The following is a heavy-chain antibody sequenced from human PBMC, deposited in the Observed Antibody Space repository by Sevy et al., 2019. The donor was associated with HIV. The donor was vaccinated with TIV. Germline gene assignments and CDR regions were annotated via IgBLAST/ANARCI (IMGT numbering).Heavy chain of an antibody. CDR3: ARKSTSYSHFDY. CDR1: GFTFSFYD. CDR2: SGIAGDT. D-gene: IGHD1-26*01. V-gene: IGHV3-13*01. Sequence: GGSLRLSCAASGFTFSFYDMHWVRQATGKGLEWVSGSGIAGDTYYAGSVKGRFTISRDNAKNSLHLQMNSLRAGDTAVYYCARKSTSYSHFDYWGQGTLVTVSS. J-gene: IGHJ4*02.